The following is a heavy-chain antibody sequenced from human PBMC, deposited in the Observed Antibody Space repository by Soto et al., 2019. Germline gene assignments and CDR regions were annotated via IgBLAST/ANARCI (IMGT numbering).Heavy chain of an antibody. CDR2: INSSWIT. D-gene: IGHD1-7*01. CDR3: ARDRIIGTSYSDY. J-gene: IGHJ4*02. CDR1: SGSINCFY. V-gene: IGHV4-4*07. Sequence: SETLSLTYTVSSGSINCFYWAWMRPPAAIGLEWIGRINSSWITNYNPTLTSRDTMSVDPSKNQFSLKLTSVTAADTAVYSCARDRIIGTSYSDYWGQGILVTVSS.